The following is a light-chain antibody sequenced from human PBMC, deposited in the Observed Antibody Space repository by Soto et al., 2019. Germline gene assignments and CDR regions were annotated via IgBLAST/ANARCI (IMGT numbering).Light chain of an antibody. CDR1: SGHSSYA. V-gene: IGLV4-69*01. CDR2: LNSDGSH. Sequence: QLELTQSPSASASLGASVKLTCTLSSGHSSYAIAWHQQQPEKGPRYLMKLNSDGSHSKGDGIPDRFSGSSSGAERYLTISSLQSEDEADYYCQTWGTGPWVFGGGTKLTVL. J-gene: IGLJ3*02. CDR3: QTWGTGPWV.